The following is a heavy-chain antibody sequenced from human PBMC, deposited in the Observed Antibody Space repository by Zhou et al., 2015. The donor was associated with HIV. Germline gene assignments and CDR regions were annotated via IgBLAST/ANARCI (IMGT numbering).Heavy chain of an antibody. CDR3: ARDEGYCSSTSCLNWFDS. V-gene: IGHV1-18*01. J-gene: IGHJ5*01. CDR2: ISAYNGNT. CDR1: GYTFTSYG. Sequence: QVQLVQSGAEVKKPGASVKVSCKASGYTFTSYGISWVRQAPGQGLEWMGWISAYNGNTNFAQKFQGRVTMTTDTSTTTAYMELRSLRSDDTAVYYCARDEGYCSSTSCLNWFDSWGQGTLVTVSS. D-gene: IGHD2-2*01.